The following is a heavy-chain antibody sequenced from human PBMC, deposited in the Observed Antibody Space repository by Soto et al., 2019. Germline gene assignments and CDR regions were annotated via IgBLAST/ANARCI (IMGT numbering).Heavy chain of an antibody. J-gene: IGHJ6*02. CDR1: GYTFTGYY. Sequence: QVQLVQSGAEVKKPGASVKVSCKASGYTFTGYYMHWVRQAPGQGLEWMGWINPNSGGTNYAQKVQGRVTMTRDTSISTGYMEPGRLRSDGTAVYYWSESSGSRGYYGNGRWGQGTTVTVSS. CDR3: SESSGSRGYYGNGR. D-gene: IGHD2-15*01. CDR2: INPNSGGT. V-gene: IGHV1-2*02.